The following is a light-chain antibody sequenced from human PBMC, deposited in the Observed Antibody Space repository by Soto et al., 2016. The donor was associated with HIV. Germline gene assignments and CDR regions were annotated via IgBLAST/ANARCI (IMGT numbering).Light chain of an antibody. V-gene: IGLV3-19*01. Sequence: SYELTQPPSLSVAPRKTARITCGGNNVGSKSVQWYQQKPGQAPVLVIYGKNNRPSGIPDRFSGSSSGNTASLTITGAQAEDEADYYCNSRDSSGNHVVFGGGTKLTVL. CDR2: GKN. CDR1: NVGSKS. J-gene: IGLJ2*01. CDR3: NSRDSSGNHVV.